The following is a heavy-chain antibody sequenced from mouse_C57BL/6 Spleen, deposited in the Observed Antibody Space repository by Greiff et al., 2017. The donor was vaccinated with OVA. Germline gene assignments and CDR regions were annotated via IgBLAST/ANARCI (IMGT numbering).Heavy chain of an antibody. CDR3: GRQGDYYGRRERACCY. V-gene: IGHV1-55*01. CDR1: GYTFTSYW. D-gene: IGHD1-1*01. J-gene: IGHJ3*01. CDR2: IYPGSGST. Sequence: VQLQQPGAELVKPGASVKMSCKASGYTFTSYWITWVKQRPGQGLEWIGDIYPGSGSTNYNEKFKSKATLTVDTSSSTAYMQLSSLTSEDSAVYYCGRQGDYYGRRERACCYRGQGALVTVA.